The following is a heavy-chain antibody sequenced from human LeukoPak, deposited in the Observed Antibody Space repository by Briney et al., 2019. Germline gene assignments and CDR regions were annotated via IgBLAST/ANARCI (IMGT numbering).Heavy chain of an antibody. V-gene: IGHV1-2*02. J-gene: IGHJ4*02. CDR1: GYTFTHYY. D-gene: IGHD4-17*01. CDR2: INPNTGDT. Sequence: GASVKVSCKTSGYTFTHYYIHWVRQAPGQGLEWMGWINPNTGDTKYAQKFQGRVTMTRDTSISTAYMELSRLRSDDTAVYYCARIPPTVTTERSVDYWGQGTLVTVSS. CDR3: ARIPPTVTTERSVDY.